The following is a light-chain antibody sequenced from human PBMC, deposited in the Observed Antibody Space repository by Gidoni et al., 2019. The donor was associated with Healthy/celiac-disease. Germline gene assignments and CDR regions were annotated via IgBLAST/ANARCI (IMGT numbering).Light chain of an antibody. CDR1: QSVSSY. CDR3: QQRSNWPLT. Sequence: IMSTQSPATLSLSPGEIATLSCRASQSVSSYLAWYQQKPGQAPRLLIYDASNRATGIPARFSGSGSGTDFTLTISSLEPEDFAVYYCQQRSNWPLTFGGXTRVEIK. CDR2: DAS. V-gene: IGKV3-11*01. J-gene: IGKJ4*01.